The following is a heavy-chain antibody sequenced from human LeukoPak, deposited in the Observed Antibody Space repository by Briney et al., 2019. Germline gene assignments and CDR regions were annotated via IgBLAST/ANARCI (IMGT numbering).Heavy chain of an antibody. J-gene: IGHJ1*01. V-gene: IGHV3-7*01. CDR3: ARDRGPDFWSGYYTRIGPKYFQH. D-gene: IGHD3-3*01. CDR2: IKQDGSEK. Sequence: PGGSLRLSCAASGFTFSSYWMSWVRQAPGKGLEWVANIKQDGSEKYYVDSVKGRFTISRDNAKNSLYLQMNSLRAEDTAVYYCARDRGPDFWSGYYTRIGPKYFQHWGQGTLVTVSS. CDR1: GFTFSSYW.